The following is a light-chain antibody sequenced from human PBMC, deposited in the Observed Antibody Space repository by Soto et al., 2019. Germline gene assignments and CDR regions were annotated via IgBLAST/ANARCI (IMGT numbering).Light chain of an antibody. CDR2: AAS. Sequence: DIQMTQSPSSLSASVGDRVTITCRASQSISSYLNWYQQKPGKAPKLLIYAASKLQSGVPSRFSGSGSGTEFTLTISSLQPEDFATYYCQQLNSHPRTFGQGTKLEIK. J-gene: IGKJ2*01. V-gene: IGKV1-39*01. CDR1: QSISSY. CDR3: QQLNSHPRT.